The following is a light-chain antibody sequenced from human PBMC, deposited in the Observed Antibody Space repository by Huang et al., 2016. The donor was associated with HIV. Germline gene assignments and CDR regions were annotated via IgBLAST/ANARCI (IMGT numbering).Light chain of an antibody. Sequence: EMVMTQSPATLSVSPGERVTLSCRASQSVSSNLAWYQQKPGQAPRLLIYCASTRATGTPPRFSGGGSGTVFTLTISSLQSEDFAVYYCQQYNNWPPWTFGQGTKVEIK. CDR1: QSVSSN. J-gene: IGKJ1*01. CDR2: CAS. CDR3: QQYNNWPPWT. V-gene: IGKV3-15*01.